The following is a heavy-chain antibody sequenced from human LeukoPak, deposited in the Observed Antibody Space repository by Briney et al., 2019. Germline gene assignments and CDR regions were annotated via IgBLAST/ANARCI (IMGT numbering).Heavy chain of an antibody. CDR1: GYSFASYW. CDR3: ARLSPLPDN. V-gene: IGHV5-51*01. J-gene: IGHJ4*02. CDR2: IYPGDSEI. Sequence: LGESLMISCDTSGYSFASYWIGWVRQMPGKGLEWMGVIYPGDSEIRYSPSFQGQVSFSADRSISTAYVQWSGLKASDTAMYYCARLSPLPDNWGQGTLVTVSS.